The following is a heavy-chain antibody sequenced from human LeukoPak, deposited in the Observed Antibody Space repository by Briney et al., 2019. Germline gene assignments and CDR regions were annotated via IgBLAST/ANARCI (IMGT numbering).Heavy chain of an antibody. CDR3: ARGGDFWSGYFRRNYYYYYMDV. V-gene: IGHV4-34*01. CDR1: GGSFSGYY. CDR2: INRSGST. D-gene: IGHD3-3*01. Sequence: SETLSLTCAVYGGSFSGYYWSWIRQPPGKGLEWIGEINRSGSTNYNPSLKSRVTISVDTSKNQFSLKLSSVTAADTAVYYCARGGDFWSGYFRRNYYYYYMDVWGKGTTVTVSS. J-gene: IGHJ6*03.